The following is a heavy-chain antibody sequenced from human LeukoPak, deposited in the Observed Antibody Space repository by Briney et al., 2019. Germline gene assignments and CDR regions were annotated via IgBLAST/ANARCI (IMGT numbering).Heavy chain of an antibody. CDR2: ISGSGGST. CDR1: GFTFSSYA. V-gene: IGHV3-23*01. D-gene: IGHD3-10*01. Sequence: GGSLRLSCAASGFTFSSYAMSWVRQAPGKGLEWVPAISGSGGSTYYADSVKGRFTISRDNSKNTLYLQMNSLRAEDTAVYYCAKTIWFGELSSMDVWGQGTTVTVSS. J-gene: IGHJ6*02. CDR3: AKTIWFGELSSMDV.